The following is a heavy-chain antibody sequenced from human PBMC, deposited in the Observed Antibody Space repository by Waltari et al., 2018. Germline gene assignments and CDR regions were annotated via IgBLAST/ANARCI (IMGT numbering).Heavy chain of an antibody. CDR1: GFTFSDFS. CDR2: IYSTGSTI. Sequence: EVQLVESGGGLVQPGGSLRLSCAASGFTFSDFSMNWVRQAPGKGLEWVSYIYSTGSTINYADSVKGRFTISRDNAQNSLYLQMSSLRADDTAVYYCARGYRKAFDIWGQGTMVTVSS. V-gene: IGHV3-48*04. D-gene: IGHD1-26*01. CDR3: ARGYRKAFDI. J-gene: IGHJ3*02.